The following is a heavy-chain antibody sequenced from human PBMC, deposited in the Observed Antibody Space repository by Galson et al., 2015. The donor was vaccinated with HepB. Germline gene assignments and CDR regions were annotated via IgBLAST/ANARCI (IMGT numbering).Heavy chain of an antibody. D-gene: IGHD6-13*01. V-gene: IGHV3-21*01. CDR2: ISSSSRYI. CDR1: GFTFSSYS. CDR3: ARGMAAADAYYYYGMDV. Sequence: SLRLSCAASGFTFSSYSMNWVRQAPGKGLEWVSSISSSSRYIYYADSVKGRFTISRDNAKNSLYLQMNSLRAEDTAVYYCARGMAAADAYYYYGMDVWGQGTTVTVSS. J-gene: IGHJ6*02.